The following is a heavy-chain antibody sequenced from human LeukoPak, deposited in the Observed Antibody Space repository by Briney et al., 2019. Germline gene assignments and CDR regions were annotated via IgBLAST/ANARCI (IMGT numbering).Heavy chain of an antibody. Sequence: ASVKVSCKASGYTFTAYYMHWVRQAPGHGLEWMGWINPNSGGTYYAQKFQGRVTMTRDTSISTVYMELSRLRSDDTAVYYCARDFPSSGWYHPFDYWGQGILVTVSS. V-gene: IGHV1-2*02. CDR1: GYTFTAYY. D-gene: IGHD6-19*01. CDR3: ARDFPSSGWYHPFDY. CDR2: INPNSGGT. J-gene: IGHJ4*02.